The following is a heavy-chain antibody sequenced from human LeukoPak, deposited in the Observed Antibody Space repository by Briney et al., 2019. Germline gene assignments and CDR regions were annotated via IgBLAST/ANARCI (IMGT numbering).Heavy chain of an antibody. J-gene: IGHJ4*02. CDR2: IYHSGST. CDR1: GGSISSSNW. V-gene: IGHV4-4*02. D-gene: IGHD1-26*01. Sequence: PSETLSLTCAVSGGSISSSNWWSWVRQPPGKGLEWIGEIYHSGSTNYNPSLKSRVTISVDKSKNQFSLKLSSVTAADTAVYYCAREAPLYSGSYYDYWGQGTLVTVSS. CDR3: AREAPLYSGSYYDY.